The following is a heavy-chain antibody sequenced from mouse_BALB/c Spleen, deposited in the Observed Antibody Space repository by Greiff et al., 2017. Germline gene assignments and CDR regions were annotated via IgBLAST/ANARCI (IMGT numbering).Heavy chain of an antibody. CDR2: ISYDGSN. V-gene: IGHV3-6*02. CDR3: AGRGNDYDGFDY. Sequence: EVQRVESGPGLVKPSQSLSLTCSVTGYSITSGYYWNWIRQFPGNKLEWMGYISYDGSNNYNPSLKNRISITRDTSKNQFVLKLNSVTTEDTATYYCAGRGNDYDGFDYWGQGTTLTVSS. D-gene: IGHD2-4*01. J-gene: IGHJ2*01. CDR1: GYSITSGYY.